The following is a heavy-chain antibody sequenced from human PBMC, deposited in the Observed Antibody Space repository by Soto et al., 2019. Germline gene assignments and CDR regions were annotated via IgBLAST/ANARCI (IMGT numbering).Heavy chain of an antibody. V-gene: IGHV4-4*02. CDR3: ARREVRDGYVSY. D-gene: IGHD5-12*01. Sequence: SGTVSLTCAVYGGSISSNKWWSWVRQPPGKGLEWIGSIYYSGSTYYNPSLKSRVTISVDTSKNQFSLKLSSVTAADTAVYYCARREVRDGYVSYWGQGTLVTVSS. CDR1: GGSISSNKW. J-gene: IGHJ4*02. CDR2: IYYSGST.